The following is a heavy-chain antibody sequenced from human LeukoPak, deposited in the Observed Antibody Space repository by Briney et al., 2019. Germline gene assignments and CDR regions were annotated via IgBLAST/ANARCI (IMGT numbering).Heavy chain of an antibody. CDR2: IKHDGSET. J-gene: IGHJ6*02. D-gene: IGHD3-16*01. Sequence: GGSLRLSCATSGFTFSSIWMSWARQAPGKGLEWVANIKHDGSETNYVDSVKGRFTISRDNAKNSLHLQMNSLRVEDTAVYYCAKNGGPHGMDVWGQGTTVTVSS. V-gene: IGHV3-7*02. CDR1: GFTFSSIW. CDR3: AKNGGPHGMDV.